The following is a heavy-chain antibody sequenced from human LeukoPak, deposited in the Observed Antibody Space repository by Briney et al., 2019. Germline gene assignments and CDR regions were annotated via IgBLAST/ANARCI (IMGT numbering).Heavy chain of an antibody. Sequence: SETLSLTCTVSGGSISSSSYYWGWIRQPPGKGLKGVGSIYDSGSTYYNQSLKSRVPISVDTSKNHFSLKLNCVTAADTAVYYCARASDMIDWGHGILVTVSS. J-gene: IGHJ4*01. CDR2: IYDSGST. CDR3: ARASDMID. CDR1: GGSISSSSYY. V-gene: IGHV4-39*07. D-gene: IGHD3-22*01.